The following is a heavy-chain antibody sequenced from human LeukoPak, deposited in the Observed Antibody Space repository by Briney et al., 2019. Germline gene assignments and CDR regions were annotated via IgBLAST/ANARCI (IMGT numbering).Heavy chain of an antibody. J-gene: IGHJ5*02. CDR1: GGSISSYY. CDR3: ARVPTTENWLDP. CDR2: IYYSGST. D-gene: IGHD4-17*01. V-gene: IGHV4-59*01. Sequence: SETLTLTCTVSGGSISSYYWSWIRQPPGKGLEWIGYIYYSGSTNYNPSLKSRVTISVDTSKNQFSLKLSSVTAADTAVYYCARVPTTENWLDPWGQGTLVTVSS.